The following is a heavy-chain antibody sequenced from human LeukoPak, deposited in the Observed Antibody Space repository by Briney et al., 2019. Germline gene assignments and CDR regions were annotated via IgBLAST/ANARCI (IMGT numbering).Heavy chain of an antibody. CDR2: IFYTWST. V-gene: IGHV4-39*02. D-gene: IGHD3-3*01. J-gene: IGHJ4*02. Sequence: SETLSLTCTVSGGSISSINYYWGWIRQPPGKGLEWIGSIFYTWSTYYNPSLKSRVTMSVDTSKNHFSLKLSSVTAADTAVYYCARLPRYDFWSWGQGTLVTVSS. CDR1: GGSISSINYY. CDR3: ARLPRYDFWS.